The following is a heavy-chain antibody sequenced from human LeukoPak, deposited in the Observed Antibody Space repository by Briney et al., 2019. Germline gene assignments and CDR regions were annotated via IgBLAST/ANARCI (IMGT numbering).Heavy chain of an antibody. CDR3: ARGVEPLAANTLAY. CDR2: LYSDGNT. CDR1: GFTVITDD. D-gene: IGHD1-14*01. V-gene: IGHV3-53*01. J-gene: IGHJ4*02. Sequence: GGSLRLSCAASGFTVITDDMTWVRQAPGKGLEWVSVLYSDGNTKYADSVQGRFTISRDNSKNTLYLEMNSLSPDDTAVYYCARGVEPLAANTLAYWGQGTLVIVSS.